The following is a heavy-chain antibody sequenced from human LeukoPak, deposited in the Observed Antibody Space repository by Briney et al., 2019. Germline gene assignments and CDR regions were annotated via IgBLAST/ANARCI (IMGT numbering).Heavy chain of an antibody. CDR1: RFTFNSYW. J-gene: IGHJ4*02. CDR2: IKQDGTEK. CDR3: AREYDYVWGSYRYYYLDY. V-gene: IGHV3-7*04. D-gene: IGHD3-16*02. Sequence: GGSLRLSCAASRFTFNSYWMSWVRQAPGKGLEWVANIKQDGTEKYYVDSVKGRFTISRDNAKNSLYLQMNSLRAEDTAVYYCAREYDYVWGSYRYYYLDYWGQGTLVTVSS.